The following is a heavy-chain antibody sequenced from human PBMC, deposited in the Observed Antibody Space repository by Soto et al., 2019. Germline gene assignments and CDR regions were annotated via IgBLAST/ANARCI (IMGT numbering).Heavy chain of an antibody. Sequence: ASVKVSCKASGYTVTGYYMDGVRQAPGQGLEWMGWINPNSGGTNYAQKFQGWVTMTRDTSISTAYMELSRLRSDDTAVYYCARERGKPPQNWFDPWGQGTLVTVSS. J-gene: IGHJ5*02. CDR1: GYTVTGYY. D-gene: IGHD3-16*01. V-gene: IGHV1-2*04. CDR3: ARERGKPPQNWFDP. CDR2: INPNSGGT.